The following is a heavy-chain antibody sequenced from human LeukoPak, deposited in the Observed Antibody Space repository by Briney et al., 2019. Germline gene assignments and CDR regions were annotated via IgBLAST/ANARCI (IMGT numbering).Heavy chain of an antibody. D-gene: IGHD6-19*01. V-gene: IGHV5-10-1*01. J-gene: IGHJ4*02. Sequence: HGESLKISCKGSGYSFTSYWISWVRQMPGKGLEWMGRIDPSDSYTNYSPSFQGHVTISADTSISTAYLQWSSLKASDTAMYYCARHAIGYTSGWYFDYWGQGTLVTVSS. CDR2: IDPSDSYT. CDR1: GYSFTSYW. CDR3: ARHAIGYTSGWYFDY.